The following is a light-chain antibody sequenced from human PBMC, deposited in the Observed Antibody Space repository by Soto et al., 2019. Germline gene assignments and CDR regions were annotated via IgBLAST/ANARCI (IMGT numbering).Light chain of an antibody. CDR3: MQALQTPT. Sequence: EIVMTQSPISLPVTPGEPASISCRSSQSLLHSNGYNYLAWFLQRPGQSPHLLIYLASHRASGVPDRFSGSGSGTDFTLKISRVEAEDVGVYYCMQALQTPTFGQGTRLEMK. CDR2: LAS. J-gene: IGKJ5*01. CDR1: QSLLHSNGYNY. V-gene: IGKV2-28*01.